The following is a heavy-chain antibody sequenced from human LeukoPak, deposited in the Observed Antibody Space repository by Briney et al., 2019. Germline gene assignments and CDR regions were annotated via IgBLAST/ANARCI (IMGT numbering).Heavy chain of an antibody. CDR2: ISAYSGHT. CDR3: ARDPRNYYDSSGYSVNFEY. D-gene: IGHD3-22*01. CDR1: GYTITNYG. V-gene: IGHV1-18*04. J-gene: IGHJ4*02. Sequence: ASVKVSCKASGYTITNYGISWVRQAPGQGLEWMGWISAYSGHTKSVQKVQDRVTITTDTSTNTAYIELRSLRSDDTAVYYCARDPRNYYDSSGYSVNFEYWGQGTLLTVSS.